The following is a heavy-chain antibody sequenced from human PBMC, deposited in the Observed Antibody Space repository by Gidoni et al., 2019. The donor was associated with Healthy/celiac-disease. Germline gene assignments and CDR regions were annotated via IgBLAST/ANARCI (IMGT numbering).Heavy chain of an antibody. CDR1: GFTFRSYA. V-gene: IGHV3-23*01. CDR2: ISGSGGST. CDR3: AKDILFVRLGELSS. Sequence: EVQLLESGGGLVQTGGSLRLSCAASGFTFRSYAMSWVRQAPGKGLEWVSAISGSGGSTYYADSVKGRFTISRDNSKNTLYLQMNSLRAEDTAVYYCAKDILFVRLGELSSWGQGTLVTVSS. D-gene: IGHD3-16*02. J-gene: IGHJ5*02.